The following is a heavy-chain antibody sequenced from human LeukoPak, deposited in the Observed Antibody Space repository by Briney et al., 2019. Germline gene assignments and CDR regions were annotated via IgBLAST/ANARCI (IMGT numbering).Heavy chain of an antibody. CDR2: INPHSGDT. D-gene: IGHD3-16*01. CDR1: GYTFTGYY. J-gene: IGHJ4*02. Sequence: ASVKVSCKASGYTFTGYYIHWVRQAPGQGLEWMGWINPHSGDTNYAQSFQGRVTMTRDTSISTVYMDLSRLRPDDTAVYYCAKDRGPQWWGSFDYWGQGTLVTVSS. V-gene: IGHV1-2*02. CDR3: AKDRGPQWWGSFDY.